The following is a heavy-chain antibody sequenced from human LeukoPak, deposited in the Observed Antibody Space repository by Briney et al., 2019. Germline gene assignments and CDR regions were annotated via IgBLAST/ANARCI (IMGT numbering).Heavy chain of an antibody. V-gene: IGHV1-18*01. CDR2: ISPYNGNT. CDR1: GYTFIRYG. CDR3: ARVWNTAMVYAFDI. J-gene: IGHJ3*02. D-gene: IGHD5-18*01. Sequence: ASVKVSCKPSGYTFIRYGISWVRQAPGQGLEWMGWISPYNGNTKYLQKLQGRVTMTTDTSTSTAYMELRSLRSDDTAVYYCARVWNTAMVYAFDIWGQGTMVTVSS.